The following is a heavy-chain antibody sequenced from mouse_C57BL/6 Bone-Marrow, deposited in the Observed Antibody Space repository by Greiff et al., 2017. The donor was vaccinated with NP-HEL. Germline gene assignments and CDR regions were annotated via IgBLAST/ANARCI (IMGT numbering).Heavy chain of an antibody. D-gene: IGHD2-2*01. CDR3: AREGDCGNDSYAMDY. Sequence: ESGPGLVKPSQSLSLTCSVTGYSITSGYYWNWIRQFPGNKLEWMGYISYDGSNNYNPSLKNRISITRNTSQNQFFLKLNSVTTEDTATDYCAREGDCGNDSYAMDYWGQGTSVTVSA. J-gene: IGHJ4*01. CDR1: GYSITSGYY. V-gene: IGHV3-6*01. CDR2: ISYDGSN.